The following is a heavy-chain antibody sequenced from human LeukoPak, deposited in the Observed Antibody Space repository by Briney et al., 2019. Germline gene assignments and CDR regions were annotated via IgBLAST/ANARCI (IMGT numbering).Heavy chain of an antibody. D-gene: IGHD1-26*01. CDR1: GFTFSSYA. J-gene: IGHJ4*02. CDR2: ISGSGGST. V-gene: IGHV3-23*01. Sequence: TGGSLRLSCAASGFTFSSYAMSWVRQAPGKGLEWVSAISGSGGSTYYADSVKGRFTISRDNAENSVYLRMNSLRDEDTAVYYCTRGGRNTSYYWYYWGQGTLVTVSS. CDR3: TRGGRNTSYYWYY.